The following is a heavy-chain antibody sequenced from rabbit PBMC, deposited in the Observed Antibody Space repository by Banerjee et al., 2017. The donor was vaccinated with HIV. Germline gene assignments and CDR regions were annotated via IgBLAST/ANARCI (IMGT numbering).Heavy chain of an antibody. CDR2: ICAGSGTT. D-gene: IGHD4-2*01. Sequence: QEQLVESGGGLVQPGASLTLTCTASGFSFSSGYWICWVRQAPGKGLEWIGCICAGSGTTYYATWAKGRFTISKTSSTTVALQMTSLTAADTATCFCAGGSAYAGAGYALWGPGTLVTVS. V-gene: IGHV1S45*01. CDR3: AGGSAYAGAGYAL. CDR1: GFSFSSGYW. J-gene: IGHJ6*01.